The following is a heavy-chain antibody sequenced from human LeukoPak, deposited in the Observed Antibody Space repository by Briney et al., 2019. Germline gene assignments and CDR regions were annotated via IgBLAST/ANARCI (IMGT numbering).Heavy chain of an antibody. D-gene: IGHD2-15*01. CDR2: IKKDGSER. CDR1: GFTLSGYW. V-gene: IGHV3-7*01. Sequence: GGSLRLSCAASGFTLSGYWMSWVRQAPGKGLEWVANIKKDGSERYYVDFVKGRFTISRDNAKNSVYLQMNSLRVEDTAMYYCATISSPLDYWGQGTLATVSS. J-gene: IGHJ4*02. CDR3: ATISSPLDY.